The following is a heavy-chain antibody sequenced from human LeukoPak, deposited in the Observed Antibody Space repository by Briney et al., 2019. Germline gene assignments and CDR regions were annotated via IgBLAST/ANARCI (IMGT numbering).Heavy chain of an antibody. V-gene: IGHV3-30-3*01. Sequence: PGRSLRLSCAASGFTFSSYAMHWVRKAPGKGLEWVAVISYDGSNKYYADSVKGRFTISRDNSKNTLYLQMNSLRAEDTAVYYCARDLSTYYYDNWGQGTLVTVSS. J-gene: IGHJ4*02. CDR3: ARDLSTYYYDN. CDR2: ISYDGSNK. CDR1: GFTFSSYA.